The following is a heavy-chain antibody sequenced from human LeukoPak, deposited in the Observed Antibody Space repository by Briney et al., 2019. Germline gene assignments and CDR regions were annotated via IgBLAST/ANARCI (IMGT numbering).Heavy chain of an antibody. J-gene: IGHJ4*02. CDR3: ARQDSIPVVVVPAAMSY. CDR1: GGSISSSSYY. CDR2: IYYSGST. V-gene: IGHV4-39*01. Sequence: KPSETLSLTCTVSGGSISSSSYYWGWIRQPPGKGLEWIGSIYYSGSTYHNPSLKSRVTISVDTSKNQFSLKLSSVTAADTAVYYCARQDSIPVVVVPAAMSYWGQGTLVTVSS. D-gene: IGHD2-2*01.